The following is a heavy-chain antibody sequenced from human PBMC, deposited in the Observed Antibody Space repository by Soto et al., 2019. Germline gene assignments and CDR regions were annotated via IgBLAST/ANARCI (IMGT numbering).Heavy chain of an antibody. V-gene: IGHV4-30-4*01. CDR1: GGSISSGDYY. CDR2: IYYSGST. J-gene: IGHJ4*02. D-gene: IGHD3-22*01. Sequence: PSETLSLTCTVSGGSISSGDYYWSWIRQPPGKGLEWIGYIYYSGSTYYNPSLKSRVTISVDTSKNQFSLKLSSVTAADTAVYYCARVAAYYYDSSGLYYFDYWGQGTLVTVSS. CDR3: ARVAAYYYDSSGLYYFDY.